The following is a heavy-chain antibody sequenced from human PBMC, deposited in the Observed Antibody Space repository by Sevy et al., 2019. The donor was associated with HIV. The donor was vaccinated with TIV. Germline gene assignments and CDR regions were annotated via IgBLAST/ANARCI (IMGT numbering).Heavy chain of an antibody. CDR1: GGSISSGSYY. Sequence: LTCTVSGGSISSGSYYWSWIRQLPGKGLEWIGFIYYSGNTYYNPSLKSPVTISVDTSKNQFSLKLNSVTAADTAVYFCARARHFDILTGYYNYFDYWGQGTLVTVSS. V-gene: IGHV4-31*01. CDR3: ARARHFDILTGYYNYFDY. CDR2: IYYSGNT. J-gene: IGHJ4*02. D-gene: IGHD3-9*01.